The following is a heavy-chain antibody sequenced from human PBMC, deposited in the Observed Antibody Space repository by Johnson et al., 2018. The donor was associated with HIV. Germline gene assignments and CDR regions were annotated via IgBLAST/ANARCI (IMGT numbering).Heavy chain of an antibody. J-gene: IGHJ3*01. Sequence: QVQLVESGGGVVQPGRSLRLSCGASGFTFSSYAMHWVRQAPGKGLEWVAVIRYDGSNKFYTDSVKGRFTFSRDNAKSTLYLQMKSLRVEDTGVYYCARDRSMDDALDLWGQWTTGTVSS. CDR2: IRYDGSNK. CDR3: ARDRSMDDALDL. CDR1: GFTFSSYA. V-gene: IGHV3-30*04. D-gene: IGHD6-13*01.